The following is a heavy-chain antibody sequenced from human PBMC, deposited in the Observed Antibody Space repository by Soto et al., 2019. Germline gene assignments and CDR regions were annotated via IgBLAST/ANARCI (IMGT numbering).Heavy chain of an antibody. D-gene: IGHD3-9*01. Sequence: GGSLRLSCAASGFTFSSYSMNWVRQAPGKGLEWVSYISSSSSTIYYADSVKGRFTISRDNAKNSLYLQMNSLRAEDTAVYYCARDSYYILTGYLVYDYWGQGTLVTVSS. CDR1: GFTFSSYS. V-gene: IGHV3-48*01. CDR3: ARDSYYILTGYLVYDY. CDR2: ISSSSSTI. J-gene: IGHJ4*02.